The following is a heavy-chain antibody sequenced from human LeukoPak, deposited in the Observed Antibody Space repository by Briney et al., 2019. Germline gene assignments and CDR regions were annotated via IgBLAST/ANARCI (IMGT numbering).Heavy chain of an antibody. D-gene: IGHD3-10*01. Sequence: PGGSLRLSCAASRFTFSSYALSWVRQAPGKGLEWVSGISGSGDSTFSADSVKGRFTVSRNNSKNTLYLQMNSLRAEDTAVYYCAKDPFASLGSGQLFQFYYFMDVWGKGTTVSVSS. V-gene: IGHV3-23*01. CDR2: ISGSGDST. J-gene: IGHJ6*03. CDR3: AKDPFASLGSGQLFQFYYFMDV. CDR1: RFTFSSYA.